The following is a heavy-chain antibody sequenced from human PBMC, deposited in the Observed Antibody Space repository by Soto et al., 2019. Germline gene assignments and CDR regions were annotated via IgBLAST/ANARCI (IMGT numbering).Heavy chain of an antibody. Sequence: PSETLSLTCIVSGVSISGSSYHWGWIRQPPGRGLEWFGNIFYSGTTYYNPSLKSRVTITVDTSKIQFSLGRSSVTAACTAVYCCARDRGVRGVNPNWFDPWGQGTLVTVSS. J-gene: IGHJ5*02. CDR1: GVSISGSSYH. CDR2: IFYSGTT. CDR3: ARDRGVRGVNPNWFDP. D-gene: IGHD3-10*01. V-gene: IGHV4-39*02.